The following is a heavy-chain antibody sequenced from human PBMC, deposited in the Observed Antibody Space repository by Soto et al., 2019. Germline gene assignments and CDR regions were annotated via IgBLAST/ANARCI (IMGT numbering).Heavy chain of an antibody. CDR3: ARHDSSGYYYDAFDI. J-gene: IGHJ3*02. CDR2: ISAYNGNT. Sequence: ASVKVSCKASGYIFTSYGISWVRQAPGQGLEWMGWISAYNGNTNYAQKLQGRVTMTTDTSTSTAYMELRSLRSDDTAVYYCARHDSSGYYYDAFDIWGQGTMVTVSS. V-gene: IGHV1-18*04. D-gene: IGHD3-22*01. CDR1: GYIFTSYG.